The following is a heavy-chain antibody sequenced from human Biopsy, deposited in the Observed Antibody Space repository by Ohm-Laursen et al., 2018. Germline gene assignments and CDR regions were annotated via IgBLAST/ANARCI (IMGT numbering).Heavy chain of an antibody. CDR1: GYTFTGYS. CDR2: INPNSGRA. CDR3: ARASAYGVFDI. Sequence: SVKVSCKASGYTFTGYSCHWVRQAPGQRLEWVGWINPNSGRANYAQKFQGRITMTTDTSIITAYLEVSSLTSDDAAVYFCARASAYGVFDIWGQGTTVTVSS. D-gene: IGHD4/OR15-4a*01. J-gene: IGHJ3*02. V-gene: IGHV1-2*02.